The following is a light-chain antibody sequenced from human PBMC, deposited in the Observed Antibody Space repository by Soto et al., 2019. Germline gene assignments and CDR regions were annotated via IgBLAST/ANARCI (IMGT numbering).Light chain of an antibody. V-gene: IGLV1-40*01. CDR2: VNS. Sequence: QPVLTQPPSVSGAPGQRVTISCTGSSSNIGAGYDVHWYQQLPGTAPKLLIYVNSNRPSGVPDRFSGSQSGTSASLAITGLQAEDEADYYCQSYDSSLGAYVFGTGTKVTVL. CDR1: SSNIGAGYD. J-gene: IGLJ1*01. CDR3: QSYDSSLGAYV.